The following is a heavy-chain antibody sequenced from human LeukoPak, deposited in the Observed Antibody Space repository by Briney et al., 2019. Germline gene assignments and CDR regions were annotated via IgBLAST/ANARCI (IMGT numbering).Heavy chain of an antibody. CDR2: IYYSGST. CDR1: GGSISSSSYY. V-gene: IGHV4-39*07. Sequence: SETLSLTCTVSGGSISSSSYYWGWIRQPPGKGLEWIGSIYYSGSTYYNPSLKSRVTISVDTSKNQFSLKLSSVTAADTAVYYCARDTTLYYYGSGNDTPLNWFDPWGQGTLVTVSS. D-gene: IGHD3-10*01. J-gene: IGHJ5*02. CDR3: ARDTTLYYYGSGNDTPLNWFDP.